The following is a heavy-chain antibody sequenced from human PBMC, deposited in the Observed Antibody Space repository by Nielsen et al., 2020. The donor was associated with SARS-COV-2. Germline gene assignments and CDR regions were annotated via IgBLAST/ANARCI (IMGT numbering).Heavy chain of an antibody. V-gene: IGHV3-9*01. Sequence: SLKISCAASGFTFDDYAMHWVRQAPGKGLEWVSGISWNSGSIGYADSVKGRFTISRDNAKNSLYLQMNSLRAEDTALYYCAKTLYYYDSSGYPTNDAFDIWGQGTMVTVSS. CDR2: ISWNSGSI. D-gene: IGHD3-22*01. CDR1: GFTFDDYA. J-gene: IGHJ3*02. CDR3: AKTLYYYDSSGYPTNDAFDI.